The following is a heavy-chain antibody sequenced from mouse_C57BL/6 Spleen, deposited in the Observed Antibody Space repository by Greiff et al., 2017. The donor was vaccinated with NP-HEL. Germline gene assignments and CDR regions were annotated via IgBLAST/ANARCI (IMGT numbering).Heavy chain of an antibody. V-gene: IGHV1-80*01. CDR3: ARQSADWYFDV. CDR2: IYPGDGDT. J-gene: IGHJ1*03. CDR1: GYAFSSYW. Sequence: VHLVESGAELVKPGASVKISCKASGYAFSSYWMNWVKQRPGKGLEWIGQIYPGDGDTNYNGKFKGKAPLTADKSSSTAYMQLSSLTSEDSAVYFCARQSADWYFDVWGTGTTVTVSS.